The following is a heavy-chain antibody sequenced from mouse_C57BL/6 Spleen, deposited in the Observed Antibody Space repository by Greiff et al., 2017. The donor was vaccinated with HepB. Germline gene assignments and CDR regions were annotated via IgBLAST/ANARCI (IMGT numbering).Heavy chain of an antibody. D-gene: IGHD1-1*01. CDR1: GYTFTSYW. J-gene: IGHJ4*01. CDR2: IYPGSGST. Sequence: QVQLKQPGAELVKPGASVKMSCKASGYTFTSYWITWVKQRPGQGLEWIGDIYPGSGSTNYNEKFKSKATLTVDTSSSTAYMQLSSLTSEDSAVYYCARAYGSFYAMDYWGQGTSVTVSS. V-gene: IGHV1-55*01. CDR3: ARAYGSFYAMDY.